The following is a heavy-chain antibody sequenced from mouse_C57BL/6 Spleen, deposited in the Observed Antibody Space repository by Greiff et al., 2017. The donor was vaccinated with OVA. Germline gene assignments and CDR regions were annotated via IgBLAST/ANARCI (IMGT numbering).Heavy chain of an antibody. Sequence: EVQLVESGGGLVKPGGSLKLSCAASGFTFSDYGMHWVRQAPEKGLEWVAYISSGSSTIYYADTVKGRFTISRDNAKNTLFLQMTSLRSEDTAMYYCARDYYGSSYPYAMDYWGQGTSVTVSS. CDR1: GFTFSDYG. J-gene: IGHJ4*01. CDR2: ISSGSSTI. V-gene: IGHV5-17*01. D-gene: IGHD1-1*01. CDR3: ARDYYGSSYPYAMDY.